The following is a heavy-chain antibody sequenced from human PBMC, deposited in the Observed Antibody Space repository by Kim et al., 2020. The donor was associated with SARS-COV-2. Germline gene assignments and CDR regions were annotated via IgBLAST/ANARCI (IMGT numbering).Heavy chain of an antibody. D-gene: IGHD6-13*01. Sequence: YADSVKGRFTISRDNAKNTLYLQMNRLRAEDTGVYYCATYSSSWYGGGMDVWGQGTTVTVSS. CDR3: ATYSSSWYGGGMDV. J-gene: IGHJ6*02. V-gene: IGHV3-74*01.